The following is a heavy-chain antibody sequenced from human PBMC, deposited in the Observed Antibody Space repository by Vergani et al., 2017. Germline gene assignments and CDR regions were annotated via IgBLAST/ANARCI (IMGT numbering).Heavy chain of an antibody. J-gene: IGHJ4*02. CDR3: ASKRGACRASYCHSYDF. V-gene: IGHV4-39*01. CDR1: GDSVISTDYH. CDR2: MDYSGST. D-gene: IGHD3-22*01. Sequence: QVQLQESGPALVKPSETLSLTCTVSGDSVISTDYHWGWIRQPPGKGLEWIGSMDYSGSTSYNPSLESRISISFETPKNQFSLRLTSVTAADTAVYYCASKRGACRASYCHSYDFWGPGTLVGVSS.